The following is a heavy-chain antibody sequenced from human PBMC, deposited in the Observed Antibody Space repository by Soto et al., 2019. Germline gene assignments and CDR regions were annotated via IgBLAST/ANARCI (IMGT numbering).Heavy chain of an antibody. J-gene: IGHJ3*02. V-gene: IGHV3-15*01. CDR2: IKSKGGGETT. CDR3: TKVLARPPNAAFDI. D-gene: IGHD3-3*02. Sequence: EGQLVESGGRLVEPGGSLRLSCAASGFNFNVAWMNWVRQAPGKGLEWLGRIKSKGGGETTEYVAFVKGRFTISRDDSKNTLYLQMNSLKSEDTAVYYCTKVLARPPNAAFDIWGQGTRVTVSS. CDR1: GFNFNVAW.